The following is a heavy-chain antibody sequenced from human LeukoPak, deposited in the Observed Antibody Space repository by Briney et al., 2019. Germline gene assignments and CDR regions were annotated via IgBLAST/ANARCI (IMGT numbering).Heavy chain of an antibody. D-gene: IGHD3-10*01. J-gene: IGHJ6*03. CDR2: IYSSGST. V-gene: IGHV4-61*05. Sequence: SETLSLTCTVSGGSISSSSYYWGWIRQPPGKGLEWIGYIYSSGSTNYNPSLKSRPTMSVDTSKNQLSLKVSSVTAADTAVYYCARVFDSGSQAYFYYMDVWGKGTTVIISS. CDR1: GGSISSSSYY. CDR3: ARVFDSGSQAYFYYMDV.